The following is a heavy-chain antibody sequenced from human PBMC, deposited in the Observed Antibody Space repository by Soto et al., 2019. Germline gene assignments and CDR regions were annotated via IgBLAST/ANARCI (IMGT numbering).Heavy chain of an antibody. V-gene: IGHV4-4*07. J-gene: IGHJ6*02. CDR3: AKGWFVDGDYMHHVMDV. Sequence: QVHLQESGTGLVKPSGTLSLIYTVSGNSMFNYYWSWIRQPAGKGLEWIGRVYTDGTAIYNPSLKSRVTMSVDMSKNQFSLNVNSVTAADTAVYYCAKGWFVDGDYMHHVMDVWGQGATVIVS. D-gene: IGHD4-17*01. CDR2: VYTDGTA. CDR1: GNSMFNYY.